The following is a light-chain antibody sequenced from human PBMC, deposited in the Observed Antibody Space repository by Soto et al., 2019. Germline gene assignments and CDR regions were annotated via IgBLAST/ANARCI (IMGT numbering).Light chain of an antibody. CDR2: GAS. V-gene: IGKV3-11*01. CDR1: QSVSTY. J-gene: IGKJ3*01. Sequence: EIVLTQSPATLSLSPGERATLSCRASQSVSTYLAWYQQKPGQAPRLLIYGASNRATGIPARFSGSGSETDFTLTISSLEPEDFAGYYCQQRSDWPPIFTFGPGTKVDSK. CDR3: QQRSDWPPIFT.